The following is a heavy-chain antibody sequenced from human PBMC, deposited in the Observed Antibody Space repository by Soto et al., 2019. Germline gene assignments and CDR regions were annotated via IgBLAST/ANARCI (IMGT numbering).Heavy chain of an antibody. CDR3: ARGQVVFGPDTRMIWFDP. J-gene: IGHJ5*02. CDR1: GYTFTAYY. Sequence: QVQVVQSGAEVKKPGASVKVSCKASGYTFTAYYIYWVRQAPGQGLEWMGWINPNSGETDYAQKFQGRVTMTRDTSIRTAYMELSRLTSDDTAVYYCARGQVVFGPDTRMIWFDPWGQGTLVNVSS. V-gene: IGHV1-2*02. CDR2: INPNSGET. D-gene: IGHD2-15*01.